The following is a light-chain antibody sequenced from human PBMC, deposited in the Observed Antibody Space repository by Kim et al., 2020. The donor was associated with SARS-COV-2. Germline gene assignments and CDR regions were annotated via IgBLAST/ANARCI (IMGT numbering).Light chain of an antibody. J-gene: IGKJ1*01. CDR2: KAS. Sequence: DIQMTQSPSTLSASIGDRITITCRASQSISSWLAWYQQKPGKPPKLQIYKASSLESGVPSRFSGSASGTEFTLTISSLQPDDFATYYCQQYNSYPWTFGQGTKVEI. CDR3: QQYNSYPWT. V-gene: IGKV1-5*03. CDR1: QSISSW.